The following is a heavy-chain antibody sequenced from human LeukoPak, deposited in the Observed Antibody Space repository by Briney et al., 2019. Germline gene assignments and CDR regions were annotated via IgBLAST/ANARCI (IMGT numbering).Heavy chain of an antibody. CDR2: ISWNSGSI. D-gene: IGHD3-16*01. Sequence: PGRFLRLSCAASGFTFDDYAMHWVRQAPGKGLEWVSGISWNSGSIGYADSVKGRFTISRDNAKNSLYLQMNSLRAEDTALYYCAKEDRRGRHFDYWGQGTLVTVSS. V-gene: IGHV3-9*01. CDR3: AKEDRRGRHFDY. CDR1: GFTFDDYA. J-gene: IGHJ4*02.